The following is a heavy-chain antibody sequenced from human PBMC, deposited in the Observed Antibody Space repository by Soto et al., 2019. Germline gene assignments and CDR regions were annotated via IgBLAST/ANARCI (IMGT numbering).Heavy chain of an antibody. V-gene: IGHV4-59*11. CDR1: GGSIISHY. CDR2: VYYSGST. Sequence: PSETLSLTCAVSGGSIISHYLSWIRQPPGKGLEWIGYVYYSGSTNYNPSLKSRLTMSVDTSRNQFSLKLSSVTAADTAVYYCARDRPGVSPFDYWGQGILVTVSS. CDR3: ARDRPGVSPFDY. J-gene: IGHJ4*02.